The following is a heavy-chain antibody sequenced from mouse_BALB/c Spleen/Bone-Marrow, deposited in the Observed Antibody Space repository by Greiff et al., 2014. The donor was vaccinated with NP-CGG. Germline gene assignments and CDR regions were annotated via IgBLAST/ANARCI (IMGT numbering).Heavy chain of an antibody. V-gene: IGHV2-9*02. J-gene: IGHJ2*01. Sequence: VHLVESXPGLVAPSQSLSITCTVSGFSLTTYGIHWVRQPPGKGLEWLGVIWAGGTTIYNSTLMSRLSISKDTSKSQVFLKMNSLQTDDTAIYYCAREGAYYRYIDYWGQGTTLTVSS. CDR1: GFSLTTYG. CDR3: AREGAYYRYIDY. D-gene: IGHD2-14*01. CDR2: IWAGGTT.